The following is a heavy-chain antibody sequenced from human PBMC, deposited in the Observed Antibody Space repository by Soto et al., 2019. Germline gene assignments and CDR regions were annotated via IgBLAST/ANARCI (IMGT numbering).Heavy chain of an antibody. D-gene: IGHD2-21*02. CDR3: ARRGMVTLAYFDY. CDR1: GFTFSSYE. V-gene: IGHV3-48*03. Sequence: GGSLRLSCAASGFTFSSYEMNWVRQAPGKGQERVSYISSSGSTIYYADSVKGRFTISRDNAKNSLYLQMNSLRAEDTAVYYCARRGMVTLAYFDYWGQGTLVTVSS. CDR2: ISSSGSTI. J-gene: IGHJ4*02.